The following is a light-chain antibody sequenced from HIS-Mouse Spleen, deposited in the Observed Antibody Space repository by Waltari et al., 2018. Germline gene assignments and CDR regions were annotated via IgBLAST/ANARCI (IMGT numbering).Light chain of an antibody. J-gene: IGLJ2*01. Sequence: NFMLTQPHSVSESPGKTVTISCTRSRGRLSSNYVQWYQQRPGSAPTTVIYEDNQRPSGVPDRFSGSIDSSSNSASLTISGLKTEDEADYYCQSYDSSNVVFGGGTKLTVL. V-gene: IGLV6-57*04. CDR3: QSYDSSNVV. CDR2: EDN. CDR1: RGRLSSNY.